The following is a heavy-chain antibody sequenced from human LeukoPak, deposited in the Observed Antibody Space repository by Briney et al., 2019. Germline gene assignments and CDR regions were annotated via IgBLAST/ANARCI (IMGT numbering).Heavy chain of an antibody. CDR1: GYSISNGYY. CDR2: TYHSGST. CDR3: ARLPTVTFFDY. J-gene: IGHJ4*02. Sequence: SETLSLTCTVSGYSISNGYYWGWIRRPPGKGLEWIGTTYHSGSTNYNPSLKSRVTISVDTSKNQFSLKLSSVTAADTAVYYCARLPTVTFFDYWGQGTLVTVSS. D-gene: IGHD4-17*01. V-gene: IGHV4-38-2*02.